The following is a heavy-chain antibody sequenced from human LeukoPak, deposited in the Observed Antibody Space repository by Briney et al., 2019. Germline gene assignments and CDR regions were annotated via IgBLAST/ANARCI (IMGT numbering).Heavy chain of an antibody. CDR3: ARDLAYCGGDCYEPAGFDY. D-gene: IGHD2-21*02. J-gene: IGHJ4*02. CDR2: ISSSGSTI. CDR1: GFTFSDYY. Sequence: NPGGSLRLSCAASGFTFSDYYMSWIRQAPGKGLEWVSYISSSGSTIYYADSVKGRFTISRDNAKNSLYLQMNSLRAEDTAVYYCARDLAYCGGDCYEPAGFDYWGQGTLVTVSS. V-gene: IGHV3-11*04.